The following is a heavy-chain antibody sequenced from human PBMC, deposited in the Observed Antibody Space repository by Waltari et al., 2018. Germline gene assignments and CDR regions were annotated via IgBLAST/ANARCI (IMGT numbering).Heavy chain of an antibody. CDR3: ARQTLGYCTSAACRRLEK. D-gene: IGHD2-2*03. CDR1: GYFINTGFF. J-gene: IGHJ1*01. CDR2: IYHDGTT. Sequence: QVQLQESGPGLVRPSETLSLTCDVSGYFINTGFFWGWIRQPPGKGLEWIGNIYHDGTTYYNPSLKRRLMISLDTSKNQISLRLNFVDAADTAVYYCARQTLGYCTSAACRRLEKWGQGILVTVSS. V-gene: IGHV4-38-2*01.